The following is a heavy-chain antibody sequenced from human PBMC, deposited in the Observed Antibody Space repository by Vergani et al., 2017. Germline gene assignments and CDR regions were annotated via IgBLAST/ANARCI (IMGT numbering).Heavy chain of an antibody. CDR3: TTALGLYYLHGEYFQY. CDR2: ISSGGGDI. V-gene: IGHV3-23*01. D-gene: IGHD3-10*01. J-gene: IGHJ1*01. Sequence: EVQLLESGGGLVQPGGSRRLSCAGAGFTFDTYTMAYVRQAPGKGLEWVATISSGGGDIFYADSVKGRFTISRDNSKNTLFLQMTSLTDEDTAVYYCTTALGLYYLHGEYFQYWGRGTLGPVSS. CDR1: GFTFDTYT.